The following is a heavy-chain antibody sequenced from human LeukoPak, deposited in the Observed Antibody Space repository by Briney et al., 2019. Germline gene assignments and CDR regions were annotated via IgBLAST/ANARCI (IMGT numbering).Heavy chain of an antibody. Sequence: GGSLRLSCAASGFTFFNAWMSWVRQAPGKGLEWVGRIKSKTDGGTTDYAAPVKGRFTISRDDSKDTLFLQMNSLKTEDTAVYYCTTSLLSTGSYGGELHYWGQGTLVTVSS. CDR3: TTSLLSTGSYGGELHY. V-gene: IGHV3-15*01. CDR2: IKSKTDGGTT. D-gene: IGHD1-26*01. CDR1: GFTFFNAW. J-gene: IGHJ4*02.